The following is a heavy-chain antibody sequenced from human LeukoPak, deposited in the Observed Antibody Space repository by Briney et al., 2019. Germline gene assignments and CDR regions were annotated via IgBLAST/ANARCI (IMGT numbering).Heavy chain of an antibody. Sequence: SETLSLTCTVSGGSISSGGYYWSWIRQHPGKGLEWIGYNYYSGSTYYNPSLKSRVTISVDTSKNQFSLKLSSVTAADTAVYYCASSGKPAADFQHWGQGTLVTVSS. V-gene: IGHV4-31*03. J-gene: IGHJ1*01. CDR3: ASSGKPAADFQH. CDR1: GGSISSGGYY. D-gene: IGHD2-2*01. CDR2: NYYSGST.